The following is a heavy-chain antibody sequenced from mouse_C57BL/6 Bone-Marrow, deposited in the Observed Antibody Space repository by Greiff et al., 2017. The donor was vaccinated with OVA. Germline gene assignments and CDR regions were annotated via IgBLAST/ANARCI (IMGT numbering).Heavy chain of an antibody. V-gene: IGHV1-81*01. D-gene: IGHD1-1*01. CDR2: IYPRSGNT. J-gene: IGHJ2*01. CDR1: GYTFTSYG. Sequence: LQESGAELARPGASVKLSCKASGYTFTSYGISWVKQRTGQGLEWIGEIYPRSGNTYYNEKFKGKATLTADKSSSTAYMELRSLTSEDSAVYFCARRYYGSSPDYWGQGTTLTVSS. CDR3: ARRYYGSSPDY.